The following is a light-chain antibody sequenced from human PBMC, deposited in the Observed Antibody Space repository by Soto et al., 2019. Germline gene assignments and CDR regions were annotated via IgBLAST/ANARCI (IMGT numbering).Light chain of an antibody. CDR2: RNN. CDR3: AAWDYSLSGVV. Sequence: QSVLTQPPSASGTPGQRVTISCSGSRSNIGSNYVYWYQQLPGTVPQLLIYRNNERPSGVPDRFSGSKSGTSASLAISGLRSEDEADYYCAAWDYSLSGVVFGGGTKLTVL. CDR1: RSNIGSNY. J-gene: IGLJ2*01. V-gene: IGLV1-47*01.